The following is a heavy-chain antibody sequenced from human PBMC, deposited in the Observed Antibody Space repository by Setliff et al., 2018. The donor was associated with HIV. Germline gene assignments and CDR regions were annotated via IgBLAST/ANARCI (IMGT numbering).Heavy chain of an antibody. D-gene: IGHD2-2*01. Sequence: SVKVSCKASRSTFNSHTINWVRQAPGQGPDWMGRIIPILGVANYAQRFQGKVTITADKSTSTAYMELSSLSSEDTAVYYCASTSSTKTLPDAFDIWGQGTMVTVSS. V-gene: IGHV1-69*02. CDR3: ASTSSTKTLPDAFDI. CDR1: RSTFNSHT. CDR2: IIPILGVA. J-gene: IGHJ3*02.